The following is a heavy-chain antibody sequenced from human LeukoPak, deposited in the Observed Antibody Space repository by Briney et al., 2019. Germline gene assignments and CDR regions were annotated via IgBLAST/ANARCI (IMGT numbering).Heavy chain of an antibody. CDR3: ARGFQPERPGPSDY. Sequence: PSETLSLTCAVYGGSFSGYYWSWLRQPPGKGLEWIGEINHSGSTNYNPSLKSRVTISVDTSKNQFSLKLSSVTAADTAVYYCARGFQPERPGPSDYWGQGTLVTVSS. D-gene: IGHD1-1*01. V-gene: IGHV4-34*01. J-gene: IGHJ4*02. CDR2: INHSGST. CDR1: GGSFSGYY.